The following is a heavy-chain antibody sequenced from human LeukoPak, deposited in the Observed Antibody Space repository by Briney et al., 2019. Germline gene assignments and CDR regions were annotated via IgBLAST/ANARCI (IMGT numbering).Heavy chain of an antibody. Sequence: SETLSLTCTVSGGSISSYYWSWIRQPAGKGLEWIGRIHTSGSTNYNPSLKSRVTMSVDTSKNQFSLKLSSVTAADTAVYYCARHRRYSSSWFPLDFDYWGQGTLVTVSS. CDR1: GGSISSYY. J-gene: IGHJ4*02. D-gene: IGHD6-13*01. CDR2: IHTSGST. V-gene: IGHV4-4*07. CDR3: ARHRRYSSSWFPLDFDY.